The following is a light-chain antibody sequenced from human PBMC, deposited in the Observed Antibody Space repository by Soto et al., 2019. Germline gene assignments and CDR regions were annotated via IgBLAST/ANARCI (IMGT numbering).Light chain of an antibody. CDR3: QVFDTSSDHHV. J-gene: IGLJ1*01. CDR2: YDT. V-gene: IGLV3-21*04. Sequence: SYELTQSPAVSVAPGKTARVTCGGDNIGTRSVNWYQQKPGQAPILIIYYDTDRPSGIPERFSGSNSGDTATLTITKVEAGDEADYLCQVFDTSSDHHVFGTGTKLTVL. CDR1: NIGTRS.